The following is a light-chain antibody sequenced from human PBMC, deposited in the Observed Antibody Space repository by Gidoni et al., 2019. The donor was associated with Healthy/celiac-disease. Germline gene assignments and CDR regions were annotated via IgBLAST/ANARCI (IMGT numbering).Light chain of an antibody. CDR2: AAS. V-gene: IGKV1-39*01. Sequence: DIQMTHSPSSLSASVGYIVTITCRSSQSISTYLNWYQQKPGKAPKLLIYAASRLQSGFPSRFSGSGFGTDFTLTISSLQPEDFATYYCQKSYSTLLTFGGGTKVEIK. CDR1: QSISTY. CDR3: QKSYSTLLT. J-gene: IGKJ4*01.